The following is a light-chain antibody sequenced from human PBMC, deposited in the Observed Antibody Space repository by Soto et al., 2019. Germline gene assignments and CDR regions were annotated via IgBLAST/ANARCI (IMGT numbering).Light chain of an antibody. CDR1: QSISNW. V-gene: IGKV1-5*03. Sequence: DIQMSQSPSTLSPSVGDRVTISCRASQSISNWLAWYQQKTGEAPQLLIYRASNLQSAVPSRFSRSRSGTEFTLTISSLQTDDLATYYCQQYHRYPYSFGPGTKLDI. J-gene: IGKJ2*01. CDR3: QQYHRYPYS. CDR2: RAS.